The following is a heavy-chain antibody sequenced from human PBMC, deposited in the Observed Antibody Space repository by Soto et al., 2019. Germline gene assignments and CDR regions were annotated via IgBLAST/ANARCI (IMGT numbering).Heavy chain of an antibody. CDR1: GYSFTSYW. J-gene: IGHJ3*02. V-gene: IGHV5-51*01. D-gene: IGHD3-22*01. CDR3: ARGRDRSYDSSGRDAFDI. CDR2: IYPGDSDT. Sequence: GESLKISCKGSGYSFTSYWIGWVRQMPGKGLEWMGIIYPGDSDTRYSPSFQGQVTISADKSISTAYLQWSSLKASDTAMYYCARGRDRSYDSSGRDAFDIWGQGTMVTVSS.